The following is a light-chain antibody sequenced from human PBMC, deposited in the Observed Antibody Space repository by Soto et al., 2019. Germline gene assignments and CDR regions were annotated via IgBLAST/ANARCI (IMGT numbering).Light chain of an antibody. J-gene: IGKJ1*01. Sequence: EIVMTQSPATLSVSPGERATPSCRASQSVSSNLAWYQQKPGQAPRLLIYGASTRATGIPARFSGSGSGTEFTLTISSLHSEDFAVYDCQQYNNWPRTFGQGTKVDIK. CDR2: GAS. CDR1: QSVSSN. CDR3: QQYNNWPRT. V-gene: IGKV3-15*01.